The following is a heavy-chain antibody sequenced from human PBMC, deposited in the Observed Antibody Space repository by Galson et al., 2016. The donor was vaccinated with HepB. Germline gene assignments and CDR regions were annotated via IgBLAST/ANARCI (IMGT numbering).Heavy chain of an antibody. CDR2: ISYDGSKN. Sequence: SLRLSCAASGFTFSSHAMHWVRQAPGKGLEWVAIISYDGSKNYYADSVKGRFTISRDNSKNTLYLQMNSLKLEDTAVYYCVRPPVDGGYSYGPFDYWGQGTMVTVSS. CDR1: GFTFSSHA. D-gene: IGHD5-18*01. CDR3: VRPPVDGGYSYGPFDY. V-gene: IGHV3-30*04. J-gene: IGHJ4*02.